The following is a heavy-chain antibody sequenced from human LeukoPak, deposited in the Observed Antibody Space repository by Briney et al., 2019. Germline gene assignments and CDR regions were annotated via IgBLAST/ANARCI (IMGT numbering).Heavy chain of an antibody. V-gene: IGHV4-59*01. J-gene: IGHJ5*02. Sequence: NASETLSLTCTVSGGSISSYYWSWIRQPPGKGLEWIGYIYYSGSTNYNPSLKSRVTISVDTSKNQFSLKLSSVTAADTAVYYCARDSPLWFGDRWFDPWGQGTLVTVSS. D-gene: IGHD3-10*01. CDR2: IYYSGST. CDR3: ARDSPLWFGDRWFDP. CDR1: GGSISSYY.